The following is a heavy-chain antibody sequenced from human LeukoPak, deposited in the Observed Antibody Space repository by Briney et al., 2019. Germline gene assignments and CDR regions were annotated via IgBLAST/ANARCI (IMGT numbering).Heavy chain of an antibody. D-gene: IGHD4-17*01. CDR3: ARHAPHGDYLYYFDY. CDR2: IYYSGST. V-gene: IGHV4-59*08. CDR1: GGSISSYY. J-gene: IGHJ4*02. Sequence: SETLSLTCTVSGGSISSYYWSWIRQPPGKGLEWIGYIYYSGSTNYNPSLKSRVTISVDTSKNQFSLKLSSVTAADTAVYYCARHAPHGDYLYYFDYWGQGTLVTVSS.